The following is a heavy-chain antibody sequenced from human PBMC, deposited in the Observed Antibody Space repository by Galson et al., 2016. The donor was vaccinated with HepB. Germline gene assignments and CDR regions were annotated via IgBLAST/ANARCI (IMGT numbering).Heavy chain of an antibody. J-gene: IGHJ4*02. CDR1: GDSVSNNNAG. V-gene: IGHV6-1*01. Sequence: CAISGDSVSNNNAGWYWIRQSPSRGLECLGRTFYRSDWQNDYAESVKSRITINPDTSKNEFSLHLSSVNPEDTGVYYCARSHLLGRGFGWWGPGTPVTVSS. CDR2: TFYRSDWQN. CDR3: ARSHLLGRGFGW. D-gene: IGHD7-27*01.